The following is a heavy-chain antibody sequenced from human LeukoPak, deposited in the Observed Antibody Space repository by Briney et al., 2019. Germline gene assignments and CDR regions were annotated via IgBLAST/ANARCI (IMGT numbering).Heavy chain of an antibody. D-gene: IGHD3-10*01. CDR2: IRYDGRHT. CDR3: ASGLGGWPY. Sequence: GGSLRLSCAASGFTFSSYGMSWVRRAPGKGLEWVAGIRYDGRHTYHADSVKGRFTISRDNSKNTLYLQMESLKTEDTAVYYCASGLGGWPYWGQGTQVTVSS. CDR1: GFTFSSYG. J-gene: IGHJ4*02. V-gene: IGHV3-30*03.